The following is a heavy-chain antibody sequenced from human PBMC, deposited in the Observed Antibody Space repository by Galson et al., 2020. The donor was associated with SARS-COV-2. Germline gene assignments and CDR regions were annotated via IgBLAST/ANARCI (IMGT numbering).Heavy chain of an antibody. J-gene: IGHJ4*02. D-gene: IGHD5-12*01. Sequence: ASETLSLTCSVSDDSISTYNNYWAWIRQPPGKRLEWIGSIDYSGTTYYNPSLRSRVTISSDTSKNQFSLKLSSVTAADTALYYCARRTPTSGYDPRGQGTLVIVSS. CDR3: ARRTPTSGYDP. CDR1: DDSISTYNNY. V-gene: IGHV4-39*01. CDR2: IDYSGTT.